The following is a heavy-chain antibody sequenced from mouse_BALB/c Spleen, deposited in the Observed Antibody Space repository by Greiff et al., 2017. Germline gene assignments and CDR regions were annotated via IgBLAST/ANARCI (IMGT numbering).Heavy chain of an antibody. D-gene: IGHD1-1*01. J-gene: IGHJ3*01. CDR1: GYSFTGYF. Sequence: VHVKQSGPELVKPGASVKISCKASGYSFTGYFMNWVMQSHGKSLEWIGRINPYNGDTFYNQKFKGKATLTVDKSSSTAHMELRSLASEDSAVYYCAREGYGSSSAWFAYWGQGTLVTVSA. CDR3: AREGYGSSSAWFAY. V-gene: IGHV1-20*02. CDR2: INPYNGDT.